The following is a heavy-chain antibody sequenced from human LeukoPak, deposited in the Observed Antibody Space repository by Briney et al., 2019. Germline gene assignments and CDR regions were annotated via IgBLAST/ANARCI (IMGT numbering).Heavy chain of an antibody. Sequence: GASVKLSCKVSGSTLSELSMHWVRQSPGKGLEWMGGFDPEDGETLYAQTFQGRVTMTEDTPIDIAYMELSSLRSEDTAVYYCATVTLGTGYYSAFDYWGEGTVDTVSS. CDR3: ATVTLGTGYYSAFDY. V-gene: IGHV1-24*01. J-gene: IGHJ4*02. CDR1: GSTLSELS. D-gene: IGHD3-22*01. CDR2: FDPEDGET.